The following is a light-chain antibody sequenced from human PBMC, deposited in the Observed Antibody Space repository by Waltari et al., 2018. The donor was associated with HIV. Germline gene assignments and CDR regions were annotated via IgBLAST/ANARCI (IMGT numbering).Light chain of an antibody. CDR1: QSLSRRY. Sequence: EIVLTQSPGTLSLSPGERATLSCRASQSLSRRYLAWSQQKPGQAPRLPVYGASHRATDIPDRFSGSGSGTDFALTISRVEPEDFAVYYCQQYGSSPKTFGQGTKLEIK. CDR2: GAS. J-gene: IGKJ2*01. V-gene: IGKV3-20*01. CDR3: QQYGSSPKT.